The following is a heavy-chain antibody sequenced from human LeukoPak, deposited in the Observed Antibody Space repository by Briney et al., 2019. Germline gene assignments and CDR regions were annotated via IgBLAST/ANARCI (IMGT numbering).Heavy chain of an antibody. CDR1: GFSFSSYA. D-gene: IGHD6-13*01. CDR3: AKVARYSSSWRGAFDI. J-gene: IGHJ3*02. V-gene: IGHV3-23*01. Sequence: GGSLRLSCAASGFSFSSYAMNWVRQAPGKGLECVSAISGSGVTTDYADSVKGRFTISRDNSKNTLYLQMNSLRAEDTAVYYCAKVARYSSSWRGAFDIWGQGTMVTVSS. CDR2: ISGSGVTT.